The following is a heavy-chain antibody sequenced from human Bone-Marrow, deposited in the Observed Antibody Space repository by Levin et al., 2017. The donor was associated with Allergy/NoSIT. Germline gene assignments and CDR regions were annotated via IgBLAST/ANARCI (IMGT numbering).Heavy chain of an antibody. CDR1: GFKFTELS. CDR3: TTGPRGTYDLYDH. Sequence: ASVKVSCKISGFKFTELSIHWVRQAPGKGLEWVGGFDPEDNDTVYAQKLQGRVTMTEDTSIRTAFLELSSLRSEDTAIYYCTTGPRGTYDLYDHWGQGTLVNVSS. J-gene: IGHJ5*02. V-gene: IGHV1-24*01. CDR2: FDPEDNDT. D-gene: IGHD1-26*01.